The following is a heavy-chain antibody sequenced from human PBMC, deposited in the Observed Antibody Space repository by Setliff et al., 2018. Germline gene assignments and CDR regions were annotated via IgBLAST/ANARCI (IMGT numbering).Heavy chain of an antibody. Sequence: ASVKVSCKASGYTFISYGITWVRLAPGQGLQWMGWISADNGHTKNVPEFQGRVTMTTDTTTSTAYMELRSLRSDDTAVYYCARERAYDGINYYGMDVWGQGTTVTVSS. V-gene: IGHV1-18*01. J-gene: IGHJ6*01. D-gene: IGHD3-22*01. CDR2: ISADNGHT. CDR1: GYTFISYG. CDR3: ARERAYDGINYYGMDV.